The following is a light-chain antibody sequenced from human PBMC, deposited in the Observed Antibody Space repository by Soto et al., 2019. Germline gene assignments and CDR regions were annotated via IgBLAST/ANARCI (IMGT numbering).Light chain of an antibody. CDR1: QDISRW. J-gene: IGKJ5*01. CDR2: AAS. V-gene: IGKV1-12*01. CDR3: QHLNTYPIT. Sequence: DIQMTQSPSSVSASVGDTVSVTCRASQDISRWLAWYQQKPGKAPRLLIYAASSLESGVPSRFSGSGSGTEFTLTISSLQPEDFATYYCQHLNTYPITFGQGTRLEIK.